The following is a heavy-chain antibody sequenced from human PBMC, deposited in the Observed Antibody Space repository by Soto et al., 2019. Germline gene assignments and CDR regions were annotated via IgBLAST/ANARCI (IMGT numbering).Heavy chain of an antibody. Sequence: LRLSCAASGFTFSSYWMHWVRQVPGKGLVWVSRINSDGSTTTYADSVKGRFTISRDNAKNTLYLQMNSLRVEDTAVYYCARAPVGHFDYWGQGTQVTVSS. CDR2: INSDGSTT. CDR1: GFTFSSYW. V-gene: IGHV3-74*01. CDR3: ARAPVGHFDY. J-gene: IGHJ4*02.